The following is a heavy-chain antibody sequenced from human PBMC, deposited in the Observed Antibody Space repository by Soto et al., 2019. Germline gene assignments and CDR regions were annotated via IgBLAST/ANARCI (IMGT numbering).Heavy chain of an antibody. D-gene: IGHD2-15*01. CDR3: ARLIVVVVAASVEGHDAFDI. J-gene: IGHJ3*02. V-gene: IGHV3-30-3*01. CDR2: ISYDGSNK. CDR1: GFTFSSYA. Sequence: QVQLVESGGGVVQPGRSLRLSCAASGFTFSSYAMHWVRRAPGKGLEWVAVISYDGSNKYYADSVKGRFTISRDNSKNTLYLQMNSLRAEDTAVYYCARLIVVVVAASVEGHDAFDIWGQGTMVTVSS.